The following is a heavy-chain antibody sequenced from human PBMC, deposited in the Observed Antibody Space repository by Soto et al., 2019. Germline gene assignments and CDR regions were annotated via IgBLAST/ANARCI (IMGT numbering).Heavy chain of an antibody. D-gene: IGHD3-16*01. J-gene: IGHJ4*02. CDR1: GASISSYY. CDR3: ARESGSYDPLDY. V-gene: IGHV4-59*01. Sequence: QVQLLESGPGLVKPSETLSLTCTVSGASISSYYWSWIRQPPGKGLEWIGYIYYSGSTNDNPSLKSRVTISVDTSKSQISLKLSSVTAADTAVYYCARESGSYDPLDYWGQGTLVTVSS. CDR2: IYYSGST.